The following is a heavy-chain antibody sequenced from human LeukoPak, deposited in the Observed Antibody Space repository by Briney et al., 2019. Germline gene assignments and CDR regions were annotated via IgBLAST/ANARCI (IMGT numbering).Heavy chain of an antibody. CDR2: ISYDGGEK. J-gene: IGHJ4*02. Sequence: QPGMSLRLSYAAAGFTFSTFGIHWVRQAPGKGLEWVAIISYDGGEKHYADSVKGRFTISRDNSKNSLYLQMNSLKTEDTGVYYCAIQGGSGRKDFDYWGLGTLVTVSS. D-gene: IGHD1-26*01. CDR1: GFTFSTFG. CDR3: AIQGGSGRKDFDY. V-gene: IGHV3-30*03.